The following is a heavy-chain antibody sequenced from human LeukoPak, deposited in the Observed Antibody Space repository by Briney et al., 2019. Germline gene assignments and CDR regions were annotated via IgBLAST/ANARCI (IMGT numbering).Heavy chain of an antibody. CDR2: IYYSGST. J-gene: IGHJ4*02. CDR1: GGSISSSSYY. Sequence: SETLSLTCTVSGGSISSSSYYWGWIRQPPGKGLEWIGSIYYSGSTYYNPSLKSRVTISVDTSRNQFSLKLSSVTAADTAVYYCARTSPIVVVPAAMPYFDYWGQGTLVTVS. D-gene: IGHD2-2*01. CDR3: ARTSPIVVVPAAMPYFDY. V-gene: IGHV4-39*01.